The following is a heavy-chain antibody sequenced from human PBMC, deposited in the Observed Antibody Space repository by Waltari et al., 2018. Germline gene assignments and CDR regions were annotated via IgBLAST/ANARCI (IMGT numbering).Heavy chain of an antibody. Sequence: QLQLQESGSGLVKPSQTLSLTCAVSGGSISSGGYSWSWIRQPPGKGLEWIGYIYHSGSTYYNPSLKSRVTISVDRSKNQFSLKLSSVTAADTTVYYCARSYGDYSDAFDIWGQGTMVTVSS. J-gene: IGHJ3*02. CDR1: GGSISSGGYS. CDR3: ARSYGDYSDAFDI. D-gene: IGHD4-17*01. V-gene: IGHV4-30-2*01. CDR2: IYHSGST.